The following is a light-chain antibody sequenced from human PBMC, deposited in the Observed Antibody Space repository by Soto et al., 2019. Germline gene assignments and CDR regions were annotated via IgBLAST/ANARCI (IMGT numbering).Light chain of an antibody. J-gene: IGLJ1*01. Sequence: ELTQPPSVSVSPGQTARISCSGDILAKQYAYWYLQKAGQAPQLLTHRDTERPSGIPERFSGSSSGTTVTLTISGVQAEDEADYYCQIWDSDSDHYVFGSGTKVTVL. V-gene: IGLV3-25*02. CDR1: ILAKQY. CDR3: QIWDSDSDHYV. CDR2: RDT.